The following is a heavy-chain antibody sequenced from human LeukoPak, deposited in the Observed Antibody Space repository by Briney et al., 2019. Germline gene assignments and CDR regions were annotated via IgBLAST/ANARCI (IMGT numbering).Heavy chain of an antibody. CDR3: ARHRVGVGRWLRAEQDY. CDR1: GGSFNDYY. Sequence: SETLSLTCAVYGGSFNDYYWNWIRQPPGKGLEWIGEINHSGSTNYNPSLKSRVTISVDTSKNQFSLKLSSVTAADTAVYYCARHRVGVGRWLRAEQDYWGQGTLVTVSS. CDR2: INHSGST. J-gene: IGHJ4*02. D-gene: IGHD5-24*01. V-gene: IGHV4-34*01.